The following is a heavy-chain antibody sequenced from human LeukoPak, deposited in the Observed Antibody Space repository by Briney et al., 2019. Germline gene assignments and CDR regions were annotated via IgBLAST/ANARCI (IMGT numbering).Heavy chain of an antibody. V-gene: IGHV4-30-2*01. CDR3: ARRRSCTSCYVTFDY. D-gene: IGHD2-2*01. CDR2: INHSGST. CDR1: GGSVSSGGYY. J-gene: IGHJ4*02. Sequence: SQTLSLTCTVSGGSVSSGGYYWSWIRQPPGKGLEWIGYINHSGSTNYNPSLKSRVTTSVDTSKNQVSLNVSSVTAADTAVYYCARRRSCTSCYVTFDYWGQGALVTVSS.